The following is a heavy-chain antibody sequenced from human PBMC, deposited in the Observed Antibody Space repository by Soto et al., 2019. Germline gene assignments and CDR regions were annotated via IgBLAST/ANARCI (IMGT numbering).Heavy chain of an antibody. V-gene: IGHV3-48*02. CDR3: AREPYCSGSYYFDS. CDR2: ISSSASAM. J-gene: IGHJ4*02. D-gene: IGHD3-10*01. CDR1: GVTFSSYS. Sequence: GGSRRLSCAASGVTFSSYSMNWGRQAPGKGLEWVSYISSSASAMYYADPVKGRFTISRDKAENSLYLQMNSLRDEDTAVYYCAREPYCSGSYYFDSWGQGTLVTVSS.